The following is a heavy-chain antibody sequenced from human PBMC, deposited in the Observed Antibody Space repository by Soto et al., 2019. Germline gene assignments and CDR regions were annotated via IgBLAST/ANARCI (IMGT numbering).Heavy chain of an antibody. D-gene: IGHD2-15*01. CDR3: ASGIIVGYCSGGSCTGRGMDV. Sequence: GGSLRLSCAASGFTFSSYAMHWVRQAPGKGLEWVAVISYDGSNKYYADSVKGRFTISRDNSKNTLYLQMNSLRAEDTAVYYCASGIIVGYCSGGSCTGRGMDVWGQGTTVTVSS. V-gene: IGHV3-30-3*01. CDR2: ISYDGSNK. J-gene: IGHJ6*02. CDR1: GFTFSSYA.